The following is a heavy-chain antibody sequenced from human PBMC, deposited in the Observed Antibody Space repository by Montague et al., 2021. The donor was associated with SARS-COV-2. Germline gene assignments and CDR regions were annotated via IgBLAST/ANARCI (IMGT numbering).Heavy chain of an antibody. V-gene: IGHV4-39*01. CDR3: ARFPTSYYYDSKAAPATPDAFDI. CDR2: IYYSGGT. D-gene: IGHD3-22*01. J-gene: IGHJ3*02. Sequence: SETLSLTCTVSGGSISSSSYYWGWIRKPPGKGLEWIGSIYYSGGTYYNPSLKSRVTISVDTPKNQFSLKLSSVTAADTAVYYCARFPTSYYYDSKAAPATPDAFDIWGQGTMVTVSS. CDR1: GGSISSSSYY.